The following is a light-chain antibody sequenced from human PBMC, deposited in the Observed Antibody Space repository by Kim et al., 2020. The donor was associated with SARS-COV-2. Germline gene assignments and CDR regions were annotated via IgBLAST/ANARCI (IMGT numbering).Light chain of an antibody. CDR2: EVS. V-gene: IGLV2-8*01. J-gene: IGLJ3*02. CDR3: SSYAGSNNWV. CDR1: SSDVGGYNY. Sequence: QSVLTQPPSASGSPGQSVTISCTGTSSDVGGYNYVSWYQQHPGKAPKLMIYEVSKRPSGVPDRSSGSKSGNTASLTVSGLQAEDEADYDCSSYAGSNNWVFGGGTQLTVL.